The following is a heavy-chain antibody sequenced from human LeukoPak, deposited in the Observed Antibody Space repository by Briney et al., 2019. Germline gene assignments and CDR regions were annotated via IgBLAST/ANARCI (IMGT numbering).Heavy chain of an antibody. D-gene: IGHD2-15*01. V-gene: IGHV3-64*01. CDR2: ISSDGSST. CDR3: ARDSGGSYDY. CDR1: GFTFNRYG. Sequence: GGSLRLSCAASGFTFNRYGMHWVRQAPGKGLEYVSGISSDGSSTYYANSVKGRFTISRDNSKNTLYLQMGSLRVEDIAVYYCARDSGGSYDYWGQGTLVTVSS. J-gene: IGHJ4*02.